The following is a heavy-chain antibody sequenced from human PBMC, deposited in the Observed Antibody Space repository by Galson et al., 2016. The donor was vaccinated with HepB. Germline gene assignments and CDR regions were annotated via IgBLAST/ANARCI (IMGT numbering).Heavy chain of an antibody. CDR3: ARGRLWFGEPHYYGMDV. D-gene: IGHD3-10*01. CDR2: IKEDGSEK. V-gene: IGHV3-7*01. J-gene: IGHJ6*02. CDR1: GFTFSSYW. Sequence: SLRLSCAASGFTFSSYWMSWVRQAPEKGLEWVANIKEDGSEKYYVDSAEGRITISRDNAKNSLYLQMNSLRADDTSVYYCARGRLWFGEPHYYGMDVWGQGTTVIVSS.